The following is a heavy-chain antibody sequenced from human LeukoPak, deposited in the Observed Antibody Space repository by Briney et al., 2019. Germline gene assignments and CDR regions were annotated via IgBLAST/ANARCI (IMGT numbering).Heavy chain of an antibody. Sequence: GGSLRLSCAGSGFVFGEYAMTWVRQAPGKGLEWIGFSRGTAYGGTTEYAASLRGRFTISSDDSKSTAYLQMNSLTTADTAVYYCTRGVRGESCFDPWGQGTLVTVSS. CDR3: TRGVRGESCFDP. J-gene: IGHJ5*02. CDR1: GFVFGEYA. CDR2: SRGTAYGGTT. V-gene: IGHV3-49*04. D-gene: IGHD3-10*01.